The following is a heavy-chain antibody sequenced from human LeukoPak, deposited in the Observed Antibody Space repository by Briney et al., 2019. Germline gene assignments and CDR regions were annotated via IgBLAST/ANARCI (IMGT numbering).Heavy chain of an antibody. J-gene: IGHJ3*02. Sequence: PSETLSLTCTVSGGSISSGDYYWSWIRQPPGKGLEWIGYIYYSGSTYYNPSLKSRVTISVDTSKNQFSLKLSSVTAADTAVYYCARDRLGGSWGFDIWGQGTMVTVSS. CDR2: IYYSGST. D-gene: IGHD6-13*01. CDR1: GGSISSGDYY. CDR3: ARDRLGGSWGFDI. V-gene: IGHV4-30-4*01.